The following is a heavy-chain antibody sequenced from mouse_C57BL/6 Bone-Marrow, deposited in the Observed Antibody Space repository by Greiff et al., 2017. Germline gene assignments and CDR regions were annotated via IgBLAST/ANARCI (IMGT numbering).Heavy chain of an antibody. V-gene: IGHV1-42*01. CDR1: GYSFTGYY. J-gene: IGHJ2*01. CDR2: INPSTGGT. Sequence: VQLKQSGPELVKPGASVKISCKASGYSFTGYYMNWVKQSPEKSLEWIGEINPSTGGTTYNQKFKAKATLTVDKSSSTAYMQLKSLTSEDSAVYYCARRNTTASEYFDYWGQGTTLTVSS. D-gene: IGHD1-2*01. CDR3: ARRNTTASEYFDY.